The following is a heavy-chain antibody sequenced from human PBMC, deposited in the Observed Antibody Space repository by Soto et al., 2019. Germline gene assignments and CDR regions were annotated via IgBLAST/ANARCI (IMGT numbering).Heavy chain of an antibody. D-gene: IGHD5-18*01. CDR2: IDWDDNE. CDR1: GFSLSTSGMC. Sequence: SGPTLVNPTQTLTLTCTFSGFSLSTSGMCVTWIRQPPGKALEWLARIDWDDNEYYSPSLKTRLTISKDTSKNQVVLTLTNVDPVDTATYFCARILECSYIGLLRYYGMDVWGQGTTVTVSS. J-gene: IGHJ6*02. CDR3: ARILECSYIGLLRYYGMDV. V-gene: IGHV2-70*11.